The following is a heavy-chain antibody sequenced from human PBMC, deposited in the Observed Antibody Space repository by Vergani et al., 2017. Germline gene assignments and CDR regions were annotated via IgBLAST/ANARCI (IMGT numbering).Heavy chain of an antibody. CDR2: INSNSGNP. V-gene: IGHV7-4-1*02. Sequence: QVQLVQSGSEVKKPGASVKVSCRASGNPFTNYALNWVRQAPGQGLEWLGGINSNSGNPTYARGFKGRFVFSLDSSVSTSYLQINSLQPEDTAVYYCTKWGALPLWGQGTLVTVSA. CDR3: TKWGALPL. CDR1: GNPFTNYA. J-gene: IGHJ4*02. D-gene: IGHD3-16*01.